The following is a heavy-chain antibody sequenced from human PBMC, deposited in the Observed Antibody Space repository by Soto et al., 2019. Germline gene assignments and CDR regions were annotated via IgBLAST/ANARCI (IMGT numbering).Heavy chain of an antibody. CDR3: ARVGGDDFGDSGGFDY. D-gene: IGHD4-17*01. CDR2: VFHGGST. J-gene: IGHJ4*02. V-gene: IGHV4-34*12. CDR1: GGSFSSYY. Sequence: SETLSLTCAVYGGSFSSYYWSWIRQPPGKGLEWIGEVFHGGSTNYSPSLKSRVSISVDTSKNHFSLQLRSVTAADTAVYYCARVGGDDFGDSGGFDYWGQGTLVTVSS.